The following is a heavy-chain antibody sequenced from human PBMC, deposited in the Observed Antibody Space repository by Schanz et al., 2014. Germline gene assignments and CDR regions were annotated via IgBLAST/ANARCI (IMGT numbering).Heavy chain of an antibody. CDR1: GFTFRSYA. J-gene: IGHJ4*02. Sequence: EVQLVESGGGLVQPGGSLRLSCTASGFTFRSYAMSWVRQAPGMGLEWVSTNSGSGGTTHYADSVKGRFAISRDNSKNTLYLQMSSQRAEDTAVYYCAKDGGTSGGISQPFDYWGQGTLVTVSS. V-gene: IGHV3-23*04. CDR2: NSGSGGTT. D-gene: IGHD3-10*01. CDR3: AKDGGTSGGISQPFDY.